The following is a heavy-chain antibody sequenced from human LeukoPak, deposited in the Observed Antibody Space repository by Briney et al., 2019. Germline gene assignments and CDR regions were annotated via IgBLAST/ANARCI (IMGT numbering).Heavy chain of an antibody. V-gene: IGHV3-30*03. CDR2: ISYDGSNK. Sequence: GRSLRLSCAASGFTFSSYGMHWVRQAPGKGLEWVAVISYDGSNKYYADSVKGRFPISRDNSKNTLYLQMNSLRAEDTAVYYCARGLRLDQYYDFWTGFDAFDIWGQGTMVTVSS. CDR3: ARGLRLDQYYDFWTGFDAFDI. CDR1: GFTFSSYG. J-gene: IGHJ3*02. D-gene: IGHD3-3*01.